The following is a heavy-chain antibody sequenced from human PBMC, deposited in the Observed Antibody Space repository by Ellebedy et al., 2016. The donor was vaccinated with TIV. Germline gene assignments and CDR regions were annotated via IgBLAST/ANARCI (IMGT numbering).Heavy chain of an antibody. CDR2: IIPIFGTA. D-gene: IGHD4-11*01. CDR1: GYTFTGYY. V-gene: IGHV1-69*13. Sequence: SVKVSXXASGYTFTGYYMHWVRQAPGQGLEWMGGIIPIFGTANYAQKFQGRVTITADESTSTAYMELSSLRSEDTAVYYCAGGIVTTGFDLWGRGTLVTVSS. J-gene: IGHJ2*01. CDR3: AGGIVTTGFDL.